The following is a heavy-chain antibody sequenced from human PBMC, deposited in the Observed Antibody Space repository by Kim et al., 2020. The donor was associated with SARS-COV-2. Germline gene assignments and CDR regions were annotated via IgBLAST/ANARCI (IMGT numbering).Heavy chain of an antibody. CDR3: SATSYYDSSGFFGMDV. V-gene: IGHV1-58*01. J-gene: IGHJ6*02. CDR1: GFTFTTSA. Sequence: SVKVSCKASGFTFTTSAVQWVRQARGQRLEWIGWIVVGSGHANYAQRFQDRVTITSDMSTRTTYMEMSSLRTDDTALYYCSATSYYDSSGFFGMDVWVQ. D-gene: IGHD3-22*01. CDR2: IVVGSGHA.